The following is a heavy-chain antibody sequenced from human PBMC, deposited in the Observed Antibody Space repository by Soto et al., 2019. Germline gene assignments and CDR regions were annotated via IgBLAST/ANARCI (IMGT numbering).Heavy chain of an antibody. J-gene: IGHJ4*02. CDR2: IYYSGST. CDR1: GGSISSSNYY. D-gene: IGHD3-10*01. V-gene: IGHV4-39*01. Sequence: QLQLQESGPGLVKPSETLSLTCTVSGGSISSSNYYWGWIRQPPGKGLEWIGTIYYSGSTYYNPSLKRRVTISVDTTKNQFSLKLSSVTAADTAVYYCARRGSGSHSDYWGQGTLVTVSS. CDR3: ARRGSGSHSDY.